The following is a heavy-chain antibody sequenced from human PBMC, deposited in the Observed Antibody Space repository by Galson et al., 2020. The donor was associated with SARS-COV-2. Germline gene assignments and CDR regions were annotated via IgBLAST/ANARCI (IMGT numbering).Heavy chain of an antibody. CDR3: ARDGVYYDFWSGYYNPCKLGSYDMDV. D-gene: IGHD3-3*01. CDR2: ISYDGSNK. CDR1: GFTFSSYA. V-gene: IGHV3-30*04. J-gene: IGHJ6*02. Sequence: GGSLRLSCAASGFTFSSYAMHWVRQAPGKGLEWVAVISYDGSNKSYADSVQGRFTISRDNSKNTLYLQMNSLRAEDTAVYYCARDGVYYDFWSGYYNPCKLGSYDMDVWGQGTTVTVSS.